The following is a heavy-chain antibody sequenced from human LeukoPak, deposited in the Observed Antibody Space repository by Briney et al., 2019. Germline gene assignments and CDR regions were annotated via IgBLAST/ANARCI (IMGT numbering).Heavy chain of an antibody. CDR1: GYTFTNFE. CDR3: ARGYCSGGGCYIAEYLPH. CDR2: MRPNSGET. V-gene: IGHV1-8*02. D-gene: IGHD2-15*01. J-gene: IGHJ1*01. Sequence: EASVKVSCKASGYTFTNFEINWVRQIAGQGLEWMGWMRPNSGETVNVQKFQGRVTMTRDISTSTAYMELTGLRSDDTAVYFCARGYCSGGGCYIAEYLPHWGQGTLVTVSS.